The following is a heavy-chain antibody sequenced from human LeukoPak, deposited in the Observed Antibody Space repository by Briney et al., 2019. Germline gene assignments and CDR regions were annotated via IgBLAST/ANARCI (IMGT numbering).Heavy chain of an antibody. D-gene: IGHD3-3*01. Sequence: GGSLRLSCAAPGFTFSSYGMHWVRQAPGKGLEWVAFIRYDGSNKYYADSVKGRFTISRDNSKNTLYLQMNSLRAEDTAVYYCAKDGLRFLEWLLSLDYWGQGTLVTVSS. V-gene: IGHV3-30*02. J-gene: IGHJ4*02. CDR2: IRYDGSNK. CDR3: AKDGLRFLEWLLSLDY. CDR1: GFTFSSYG.